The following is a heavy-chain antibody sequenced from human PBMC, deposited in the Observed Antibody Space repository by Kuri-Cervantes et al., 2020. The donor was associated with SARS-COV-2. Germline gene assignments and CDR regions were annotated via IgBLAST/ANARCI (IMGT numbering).Heavy chain of an antibody. CDR2: IGGXGVTI. D-gene: IGHD2-2*01. CDR3: ARAYCSSTSCFKYFDY. V-gene: IGHV3-11*01. J-gene: IGHJ4*02. CDR1: XFTFSESY. Sequence: GESLKIXXEASXFTFSESYMSRIRQAXGKGXEWLSXIGGXGVTIDYADSVKGRFTISRDNAXXXLYLQMNSLRAEDMALYYRARAYCSSTSCFKYFDYWGQGTLVTVSS.